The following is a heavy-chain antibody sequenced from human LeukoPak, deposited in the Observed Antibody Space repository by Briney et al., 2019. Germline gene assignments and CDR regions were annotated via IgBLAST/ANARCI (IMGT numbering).Heavy chain of an antibody. CDR2: ISGSGGST. CDR3: AKDLFGYSYGSVLFDY. Sequence: PGGSLRLSCAASGFTFSSYAMSWVRQAPGKGLEWVSAISGSGGSTYYADSVKGRFTISRDNSKNTLYLQMNSLRAEDTAVYYCAKDLFGYSYGSVLFDYWGQGTLVTVSS. J-gene: IGHJ4*02. V-gene: IGHV3-23*01. CDR1: GFTFSSYA. D-gene: IGHD5-18*01.